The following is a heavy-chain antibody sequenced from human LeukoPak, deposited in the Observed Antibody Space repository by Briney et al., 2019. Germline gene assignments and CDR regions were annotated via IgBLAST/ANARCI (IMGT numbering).Heavy chain of an antibody. Sequence: TSETLSLTCTVSGYSISSGYYWGWIRQPPGKGLEWIGSIYHSGSTYYNPSLKSRVTISVDTSKNQFSLKLSSVTAADTAVYYCARKGIYYCDSSGYRIFDYWGQGTLVTVSS. CDR2: IYHSGST. CDR3: ARKGIYYCDSSGYRIFDY. D-gene: IGHD3-22*01. J-gene: IGHJ4*02. CDR1: GYSISSGYY. V-gene: IGHV4-38-2*02.